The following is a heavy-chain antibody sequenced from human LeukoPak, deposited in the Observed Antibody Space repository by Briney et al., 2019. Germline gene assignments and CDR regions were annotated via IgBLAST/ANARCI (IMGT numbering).Heavy chain of an antibody. Sequence: RPSETLSLTCTVSGGSISSSSYYWGWIRQPPGKGLEWIGSIYYGGSTYYNPSLKSRVTISVDTSKIQFSLKLSSVTATDTAVYYCARTALGSNYFDYWGQGTLVTVSS. V-gene: IGHV4-39*01. J-gene: IGHJ4*02. CDR1: GGSISSSSYY. CDR2: IYYGGST. CDR3: ARTALGSNYFDY. D-gene: IGHD7-27*01.